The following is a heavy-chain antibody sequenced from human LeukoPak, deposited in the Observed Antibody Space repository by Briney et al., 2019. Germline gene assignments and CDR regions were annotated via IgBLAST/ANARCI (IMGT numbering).Heavy chain of an antibody. V-gene: IGHV4-59*01. D-gene: IGHD5-12*01. CDR3: ARGGGYASPIDY. Sequence: PSETLSLTCTLSGGSISTYYWSWIRQPPGKGLEWIGYIYHSGSTNYNPSLKSRVTISVDTSKNQFSLKLSSVTAADTAVYYCARGGGYASPIDYWGQGTLVTVS. J-gene: IGHJ4*02. CDR2: IYHSGST. CDR1: GGSISTYY.